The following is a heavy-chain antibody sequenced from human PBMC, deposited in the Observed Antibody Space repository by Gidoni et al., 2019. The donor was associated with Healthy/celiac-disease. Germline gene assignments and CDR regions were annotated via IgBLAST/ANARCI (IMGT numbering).Heavy chain of an antibody. D-gene: IGHD6-19*01. CDR2: TYDRSKWYN. CDR1: GDSVSSNSAA. Sequence: QVQLQQSVPGLVKPSQTLSLPCAISGDSVSSNSAAWNWIRQSPSRGLEWLGRTYDRSKWYNDYAVSVKSRITINPDTSKNQFSLQLNSVTPKDTAVYYCAREYSSGWYPTLGWFDPWGQGTLVTVSS. CDR3: AREYSSGWYPTLGWFDP. J-gene: IGHJ5*02. V-gene: IGHV6-1*01.